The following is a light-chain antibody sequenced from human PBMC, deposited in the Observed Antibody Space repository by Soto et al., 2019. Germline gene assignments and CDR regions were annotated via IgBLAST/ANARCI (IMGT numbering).Light chain of an antibody. CDR2: WAS. V-gene: IGKV4-1*01. CDR1: QSILRSSNNKPF. CDR3: QQYYSTPIT. Sequence: DIVMNQSPDSLAVSLGEGATFTCKSTQSILRSSNNKPFLAWYQQKPGQPPKLLIYWASSRESGVPDRFTGSGSGTVFALTISNLQAEDVAVYYCQQYYSTPITFGQGTRLEIK. J-gene: IGKJ5*01.